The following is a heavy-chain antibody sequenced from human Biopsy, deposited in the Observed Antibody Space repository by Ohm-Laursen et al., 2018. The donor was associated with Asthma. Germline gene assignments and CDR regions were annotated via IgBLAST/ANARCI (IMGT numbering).Heavy chain of an antibody. J-gene: IGHJ4*02. Sequence: SLRLSCAASGFKFDEYTMHWVRQAPGKGLEWVSGISWNSATIGYADSVEGRFTISRDNAKNSVFLHMDSLRPEDTASYYCAKVRSDSVITESFDYWGQGVLVTVSS. CDR2: ISWNSATI. D-gene: IGHD3-22*01. CDR3: AKVRSDSVITESFDY. CDR1: GFKFDEYT. V-gene: IGHV3-9*01.